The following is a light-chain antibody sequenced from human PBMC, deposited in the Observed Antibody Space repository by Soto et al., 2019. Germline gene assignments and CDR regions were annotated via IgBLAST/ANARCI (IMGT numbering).Light chain of an antibody. CDR3: CSYAGSSGFPVV. V-gene: IGLV2-23*03. J-gene: IGLJ2*01. Sequence: QSALTQPASVSVSPGQSITSSCTGTSSDVGSYNLVSWYQPHPGKAPKLMIYEGSKRPSGVSNRFSGSKSGNTASLTISGLPAEDEADYYCCSYAGSSGFPVVFGGGTKLSVL. CDR2: EGS. CDR1: SSDVGSYNL.